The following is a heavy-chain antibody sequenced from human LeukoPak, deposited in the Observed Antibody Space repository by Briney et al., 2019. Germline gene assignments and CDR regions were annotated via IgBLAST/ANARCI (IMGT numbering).Heavy chain of an antibody. J-gene: IGHJ4*02. CDR2: IRYDGSNK. V-gene: IGHV3-30*02. CDR3: AKGLTYSGSYLYFDY. CDR1: GFTFSSYG. Sequence: GGSLRLSCAASGFTFSSYGMHWVRQAPGKGLEWVAFIRYDGSNKYYADSVKGRFTISRDNSKNTLYLQMNSLRAEDTAVYYCAKGLTYSGSYLYFDYWGQGTLVTVSS. D-gene: IGHD1-26*01.